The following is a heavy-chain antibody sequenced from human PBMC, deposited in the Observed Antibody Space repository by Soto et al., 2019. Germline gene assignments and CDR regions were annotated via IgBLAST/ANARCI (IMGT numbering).Heavy chain of an antibody. V-gene: IGHV4-31*03. CDR1: GGSISSGGYY. CDR3: ARDNRVVPAAIPWGNYYYYGMDV. Sequence: TLSLTCTVSGGSISSGGYYWSWIRQHPGKGLEWIGYIYYSGSTYYNPSLKSRVTISVDTSKNQFSLKLSSVTAADTAVYYCARDNRVVPAAIPWGNYYYYGMDVWGQGTTVTVSS. J-gene: IGHJ6*02. CDR2: IYYSGST. D-gene: IGHD2-2*01.